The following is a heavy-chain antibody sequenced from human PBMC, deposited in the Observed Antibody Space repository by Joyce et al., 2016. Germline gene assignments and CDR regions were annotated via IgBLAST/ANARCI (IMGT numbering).Heavy chain of an antibody. CDR1: GFSLDPRGVS. Sequence: QITLKESGPTLVKPTQTLTLTCNFTGFSLDPRGVSVGWVRQPPGKALEWLALIYWDNDKRYSASLQSRLTIAKDTSKYQVVLTMTNLDPVDTATYYCAHGRYASGSYPDYSFYYDMDVWGKGTTVTVSS. D-gene: IGHD3-10*01. J-gene: IGHJ6*03. V-gene: IGHV2-5*02. CDR3: AHGRYASGSYPDYSFYYDMDV. CDR2: IYWDNDK.